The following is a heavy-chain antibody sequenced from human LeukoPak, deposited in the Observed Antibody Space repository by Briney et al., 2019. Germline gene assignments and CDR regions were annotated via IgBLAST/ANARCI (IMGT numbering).Heavy chain of an antibody. J-gene: IGHJ4*02. CDR2: IYHSGST. D-gene: IGHD3-22*01. CDR1: GGSISSGGYS. CDR3: ARDGGSSGYYYFDY. Sequence: SETLSLTCAVSGGSISSGGYSWSWIRQPPGKGLEWIGYIYHSGSTYYNPSLKSRVTISVDRSKNQFSLKLSSVTAADTAVYYCARDGGSSGYYYFDYWGQGTLVTVSS. V-gene: IGHV4-30-2*01.